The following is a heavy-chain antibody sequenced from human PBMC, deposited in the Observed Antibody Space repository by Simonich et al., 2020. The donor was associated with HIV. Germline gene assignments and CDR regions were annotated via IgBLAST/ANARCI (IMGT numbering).Heavy chain of an antibody. CDR3: ARLTAGGLGEYFQH. CDR2: INPSGST. Sequence: QVQLQQWGAGLLKPSETLSLTCAVYGGSFMGYYWSWIRQPPGKGLEWIGEINPSGSTNYHPSLKSRVTISVDTSKNQFSLKLSSVTAADTAVYYCARLTAGGLGEYFQHWGQGTLVTVSS. D-gene: IGHD6-13*01. J-gene: IGHJ1*01. CDR1: GGSFMGYY. V-gene: IGHV4-34*01.